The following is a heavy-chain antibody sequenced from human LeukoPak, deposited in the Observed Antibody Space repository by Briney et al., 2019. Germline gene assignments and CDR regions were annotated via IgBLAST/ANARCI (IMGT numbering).Heavy chain of an antibody. CDR2: IYYSGST. CDR3: ARSSYYYDSSYAFDI. CDR1: GGSISSGGYY. V-gene: IGHV4-31*01. D-gene: IGHD3-22*01. Sequence: SQTLSLTCTVSGGSISSGGYYWSWIRQHPGKGLEWIGYIYYSGSTYYNPSLKSQVTISVDTSKNQFSLKLSSVTAADTAVYYCARSSYYYDSSYAFDIWGQGTMVTVSS. J-gene: IGHJ3*02.